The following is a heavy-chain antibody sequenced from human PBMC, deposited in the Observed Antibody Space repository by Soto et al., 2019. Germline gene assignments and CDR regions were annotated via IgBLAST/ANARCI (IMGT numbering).Heavy chain of an antibody. Sequence: SETLSLTCTVSGGSISSSSYYWGWIRQPPGKGLEWIGSIYYSGSTYYNPSLKSRVTISVDTSKNQFSLKLSSVTAADTAVYYCARTYYYGSGSYYFEYWGQGTLVTVSS. J-gene: IGHJ4*02. CDR3: ARTYYYGSGSYYFEY. V-gene: IGHV4-39*01. CDR2: IYYSGST. D-gene: IGHD3-10*01. CDR1: GGSISSSSYY.